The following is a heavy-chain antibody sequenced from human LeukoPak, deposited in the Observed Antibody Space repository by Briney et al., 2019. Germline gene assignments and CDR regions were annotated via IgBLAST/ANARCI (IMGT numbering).Heavy chain of an antibody. V-gene: IGHV3-21*01. CDR3: ARDRELLGVITFVSDY. J-gene: IGHJ4*02. D-gene: IGHD3-22*01. CDR2: VSSSSSYI. Sequence: GGSLRLSCAASGFTFSSYSMNWVRQAPGKGLGWVSSVSSSSSYIYYADSVKGRFTISRDNAKNSLYLQMNSLRAEDTAVYYCARDRELLGVITFVSDYWGQGTLVTVSS. CDR1: GFTFSSYS.